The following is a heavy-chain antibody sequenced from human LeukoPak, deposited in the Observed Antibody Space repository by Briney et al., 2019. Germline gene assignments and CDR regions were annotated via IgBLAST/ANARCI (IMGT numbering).Heavy chain of an antibody. CDR1: GFTFSNYA. CDR2: ISGSGDAT. CDR3: AKSTSFYLDS. V-gene: IGHV3-23*01. J-gene: IGHJ4*02. Sequence: GGSLRLSCAASGFTFSNYAMTWVRQAPGKGLECVSVISGSGDATNYADSVKGRFTISRDNSKSTLYVQMNSLRAEDTAVYYCAKSTSFYLDSWGQGTLVTVTS.